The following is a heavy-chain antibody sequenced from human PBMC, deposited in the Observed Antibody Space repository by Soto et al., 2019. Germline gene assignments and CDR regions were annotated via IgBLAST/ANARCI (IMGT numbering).Heavy chain of an antibody. V-gene: IGHV4-31*03. Sequence: QVQLQESGPGLVKPSQTLSLTCTVSGDSISSGGYYWSWLRQHPGKGLEWIGSIHHSGSTYSNPSLKSRVTISVGTSKNQFSLKVSSVTAADTAVYYCARDPFGGYDSAGYFDYWGQGTLVTVSS. D-gene: IGHD5-12*01. CDR2: IHHSGST. J-gene: IGHJ4*02. CDR1: GDSISSGGYY. CDR3: ARDPFGGYDSAGYFDY.